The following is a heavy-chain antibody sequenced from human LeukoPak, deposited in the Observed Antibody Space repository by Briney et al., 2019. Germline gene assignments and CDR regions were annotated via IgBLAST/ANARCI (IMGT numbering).Heavy chain of an antibody. D-gene: IGHD6-19*01. CDR3: ARDPSFSSGTIGWYDY. Sequence: GGSLRLSCAASGFTFSSYWMHWVRQAPGKGLVWVSRINTDGSSTSYADSVKGRFTISRDNAKNSLYLQMTGLRDEDTALYYCARDPSFSSGTIGWYDYWGQGTLVTVSS. V-gene: IGHV3-74*01. CDR1: GFTFSSYW. CDR2: INTDGSST. J-gene: IGHJ4*02.